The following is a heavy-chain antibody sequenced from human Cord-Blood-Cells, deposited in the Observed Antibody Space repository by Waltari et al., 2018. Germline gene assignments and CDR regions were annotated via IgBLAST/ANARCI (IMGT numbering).Heavy chain of an antibody. Sequence: QVQLQQWGAGLLKPSETLSLTCAVYGGSFSGYYWSWIRQPPGKGLEWIGEINHSGSTNYNPSVKSRVTRSVDTSKNQFSLKLSSVTAADTAVYYCARGGGSYLGGRFDYWGQGTLVTVSS. D-gene: IGHD1-26*01. CDR3: ARGGGSYLGGRFDY. CDR1: GGSFSGYY. V-gene: IGHV4-34*01. CDR2: INHSGST. J-gene: IGHJ4*02.